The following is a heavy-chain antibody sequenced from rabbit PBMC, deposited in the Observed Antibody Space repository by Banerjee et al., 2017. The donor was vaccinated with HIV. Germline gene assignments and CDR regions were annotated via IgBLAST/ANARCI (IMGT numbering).Heavy chain of an antibody. J-gene: IGHJ4*01. CDR3: ETGYDYAWDL. V-gene: IGHV1S40*01. CDR2: IYAGSSPSA. D-gene: IGHD6-1*01. Sequence: QSLEESGGDLVKPGASLTLTCKASGIDFSTSYFMCWVRQAPGKGLEWIACIYAGSSPSAYYASWAKGRFTISKTSSTTVTLQMTSLTAADTATYWCETGYDYAWDLWGQGTLVTVS. CDR1: GIDFSTSYF.